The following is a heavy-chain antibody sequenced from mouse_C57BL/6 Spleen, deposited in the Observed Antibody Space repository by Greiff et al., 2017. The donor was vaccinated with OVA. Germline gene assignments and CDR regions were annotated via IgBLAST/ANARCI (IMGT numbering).Heavy chain of an antibody. V-gene: IGHV1-82*01. CDR2: IYPGDGDT. CDR1: GYAFSSSW. Sequence: QVQLQQSGPELVKPGASVKISCKASGYAFSSSWMNWVKQRPGKGLEWIGRIYPGDGDTNYNGKFKGKATLTADKSSSTAYMQLSRLTSEDSAVYFCAREEEGYDYPSYAMDYWGQGTSVTVSS. CDR3: AREEEGYDYPSYAMDY. D-gene: IGHD2-4*01. J-gene: IGHJ4*01.